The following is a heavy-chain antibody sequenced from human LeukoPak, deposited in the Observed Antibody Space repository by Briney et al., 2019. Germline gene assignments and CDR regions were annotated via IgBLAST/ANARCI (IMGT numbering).Heavy chain of an antibody. D-gene: IGHD3-22*01. CDR1: GFSFSTYA. J-gene: IGHJ4*02. CDR3: AKVKITMIVVVMTEYYFDY. Sequence: GGSLRLPCAASGFSFSTYAMRWVRQAPGKGLEWVSAISGSGGSTYYADSVKGRFTISRDNSKNTLYLQMNSLRAEDTAVYYCAKVKITMIVVVMTEYYFDYWGQGTLVTVSS. V-gene: IGHV3-23*01. CDR2: ISGSGGST.